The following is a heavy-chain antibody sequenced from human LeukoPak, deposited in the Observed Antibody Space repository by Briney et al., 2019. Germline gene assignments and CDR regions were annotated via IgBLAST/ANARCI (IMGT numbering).Heavy chain of an antibody. CDR1: GGSISSYY. J-gene: IGHJ4*02. D-gene: IGHD3-10*01. CDR3: ARDSGSGSSFVFFS. CDR2: IYTSGST. V-gene: IGHV4-4*07. Sequence: SETLSLTCTVSGGSISSYYWSWIRQPAGKGLEWIGRIYTSGSTNYNPSLKSRVTMSVDTSKNQFSLKLSSVTAADTAVYYCARDSGSGSSFVFFSWGQGTLVTVSS.